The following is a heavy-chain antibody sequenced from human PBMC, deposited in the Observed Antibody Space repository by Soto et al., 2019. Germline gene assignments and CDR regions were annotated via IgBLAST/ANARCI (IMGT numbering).Heavy chain of an antibody. V-gene: IGHV1-24*01. J-gene: IGHJ4*02. CDR1: GYITELS. D-gene: IGHD1-26*01. CDR3: ARRTGIVAPIGYFDY. Sequence: QVQLLQSGAEVKEPGASVKVSCRVSGYITELSIQWVRQAPGKGLEWMGGFDPEDGETIYAQKFQGRVSMPEDTSXRTAYMELSSLRSEDTAVYYCARRTGIVAPIGYFDYWGQGTLVTVSS. CDR2: FDPEDGET.